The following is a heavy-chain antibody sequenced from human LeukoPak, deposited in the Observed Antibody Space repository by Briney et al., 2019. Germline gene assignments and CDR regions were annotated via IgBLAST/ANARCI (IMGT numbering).Heavy chain of an antibody. D-gene: IGHD7-27*01. CDR1: GFTFSSYA. V-gene: IGHV3-23*01. Sequence: PGGSLRLSCAASGFTFSSYAMSWVRQAPGKGLEWVSAISDSGSSTYYADSVKGRFTISRDNSKNMVWLQINSPTAEDTATYYCAKDGNWARFEDWGQGTLVTVSS. J-gene: IGHJ4*02. CDR2: ISDSGSST. CDR3: AKDGNWARFED.